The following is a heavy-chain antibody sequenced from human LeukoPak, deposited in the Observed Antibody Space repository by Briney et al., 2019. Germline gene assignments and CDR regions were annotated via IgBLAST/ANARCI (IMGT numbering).Heavy chain of an antibody. Sequence: GASVKVSCKTSGYTFTDFAISWVRQAPGQGLEWMGWISAYNGNTKYVQKVQGRVTITTDTSTSTAYMELRGLISDDTAVYSCARDRALAGTPDYWGQGTLVTVSS. CDR3: ARDRALAGTPDY. CDR1: GYTFTDFA. J-gene: IGHJ4*02. CDR2: ISAYNGNT. V-gene: IGHV1-18*01. D-gene: IGHD6-19*01.